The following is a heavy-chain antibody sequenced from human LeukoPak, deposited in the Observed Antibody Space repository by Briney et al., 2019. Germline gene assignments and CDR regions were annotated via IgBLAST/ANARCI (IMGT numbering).Heavy chain of an antibody. J-gene: IGHJ6*03. V-gene: IGHV3-21*01. Sequence: GGSLRLSCAASGFTFSSHSMNWVRQAPGKGLEWVSSISSSSSYIYYADSVKGRFTISRHNAKNSLYLQMNTLRVEDTAVYYCARGGGVVPAARDYYYYYMDVWGKGTTVTISS. CDR3: ARGGGVVPAARDYYYYYMDV. CDR2: ISSSSSYI. D-gene: IGHD2-2*01. CDR1: GFTFSSHS.